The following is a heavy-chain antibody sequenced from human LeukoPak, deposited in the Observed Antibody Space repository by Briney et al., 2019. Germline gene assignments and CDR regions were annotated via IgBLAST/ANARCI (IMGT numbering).Heavy chain of an antibody. D-gene: IGHD4-17*01. J-gene: IGHJ4*02. CDR1: GFTFDDYG. CDR3: ARDSSDDYGDYFAR. V-gene: IGHV3-20*04. Sequence: RTGGSLRLSCAASGFTFDDYGMCWVRQAPGKGLEWVSGINWNGGSTGYADSVKGRFTISRDNAKNSLYLQMNSLRAEDTALYYCARDSSDDYGDYFARWGQGTLVTVSS. CDR2: INWNGGST.